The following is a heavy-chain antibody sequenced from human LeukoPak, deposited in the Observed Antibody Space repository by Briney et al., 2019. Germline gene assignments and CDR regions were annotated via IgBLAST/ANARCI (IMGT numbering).Heavy chain of an antibody. CDR3: ARQKCTSTSCLTKNAFDI. Sequence: SETLSLTCTVSGSISSYYWSWIRQPPGKGLEWIGYIYTSGSTNYNPSLKSRVTISVDTSKDQFSLDLSSVTAADTAVYYCARQKCTSTSCLTKNAFDIWGQGTMVTVSS. V-gene: IGHV4-4*09. D-gene: IGHD2-2*01. CDR1: GSISSYY. CDR2: IYTSGST. J-gene: IGHJ3*02.